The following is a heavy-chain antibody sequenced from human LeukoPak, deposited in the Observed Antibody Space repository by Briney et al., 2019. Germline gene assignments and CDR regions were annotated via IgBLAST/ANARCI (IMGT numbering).Heavy chain of an antibody. D-gene: IGHD3-9*01. CDR2: IKSKTDGGTT. V-gene: IGHV3-15*01. CDR1: GFTFSNAR. CDR3: TTPYDILTGYRHRYFDY. J-gene: IGHJ4*02. Sequence: PGGSLRLSCAASGFTFSNARMSWVRQAPGKGLEWVGRIKSKTDGGTTDYAAPVKGRFTISRDDSKNTLYLQMNSLKTEDTAVYYCTTPYDILTGYRHRYFDYWGQGTLVTVSS.